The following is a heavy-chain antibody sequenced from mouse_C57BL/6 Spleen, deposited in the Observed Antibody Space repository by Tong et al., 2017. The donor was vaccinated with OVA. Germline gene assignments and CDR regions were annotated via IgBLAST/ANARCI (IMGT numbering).Heavy chain of an antibody. V-gene: IGHV2-4-1*01. Sequence: VQLQESGPGLVQPSQSLSITCTVSGFSLTSYGVHWVRQSPGKGLEWLGVIWSGGSTDYNAAFISRLSISKDNSKSKVFFKMNSLQADDTAIYYCARMYGKDAMDYWGQGTSVTVSS. D-gene: IGHD2-10*02. CDR2: IWSGGST. CDR3: ARMYGKDAMDY. J-gene: IGHJ4*01. CDR1: GFSLTSYG.